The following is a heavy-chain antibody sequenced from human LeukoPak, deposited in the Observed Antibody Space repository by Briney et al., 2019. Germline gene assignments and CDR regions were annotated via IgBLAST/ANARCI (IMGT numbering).Heavy chain of an antibody. D-gene: IGHD1-26*01. Sequence: PGGSLRLSCAASGFTFSTYWMHWVRQAPGKGLVWVSRINSDGSSTNYADSVTGRFTTSRDNAKNTLYLQMNSLRAEDTAVYYCARGRYYLDPWGQGTLVTVSS. CDR1: GFTFSTYW. CDR3: ARGRYYLDP. J-gene: IGHJ5*02. CDR2: INSDGSST. V-gene: IGHV3-74*01.